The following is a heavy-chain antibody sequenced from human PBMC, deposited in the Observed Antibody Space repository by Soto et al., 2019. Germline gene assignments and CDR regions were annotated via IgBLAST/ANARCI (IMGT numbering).Heavy chain of an antibody. V-gene: IGHV4-4*07. CDR1: GDSIDRHY. Sequence: SETLSLTCTVSGDSIDRHYWTWIRQPAGKGPEWIGHIYSSGNTNYNPSLKSRVTMSLDTSGDQFSLSLRSVTAADTAIYYCTRGRGFYSDNYFDPWSPGTQVTVSS. CDR2: IYSSGNT. D-gene: IGHD3-22*01. CDR3: TRGRGFYSDNYFDP. J-gene: IGHJ5*02.